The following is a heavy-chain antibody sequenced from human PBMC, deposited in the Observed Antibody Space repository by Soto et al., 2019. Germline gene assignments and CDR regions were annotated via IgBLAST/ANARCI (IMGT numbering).Heavy chain of an antibody. CDR3: ARGIRARRFYDFWSGYSNRYYFDY. CDR1: GYTFTGYY. Sequence: QVQLVQSGAGVKKPGASVKVSCKASGYTFTGYYMHWVRQAPGQGLEWMGWINPNSGGTNYAQKFQGWVTMTRDTSISTAYMELSRLRSDDTAVYYCARGIRARRFYDFWSGYSNRYYFDYWGQGTLVTVSS. V-gene: IGHV1-2*04. CDR2: INPNSGGT. J-gene: IGHJ4*02. D-gene: IGHD3-3*01.